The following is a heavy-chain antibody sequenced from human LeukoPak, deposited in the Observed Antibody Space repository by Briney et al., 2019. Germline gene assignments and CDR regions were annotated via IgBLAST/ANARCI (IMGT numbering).Heavy chain of an antibody. CDR2: MGSNSGDT. V-gene: IGHV1-8*01. D-gene: IGHD3-3*01. CDR3: ARASPIYDFWSAQWFDP. Sequence: GASVKVSCKASGYTFTNYDINWVRQATGQGLEWMGWMGSNSGDTGYAQKFQGRVTMTRDTFISTAYMELNNVRSEDTAVYYCARASPIYDFWSAQWFDPWGQGTLVTVSS. CDR1: GYTFTNYD. J-gene: IGHJ5*02.